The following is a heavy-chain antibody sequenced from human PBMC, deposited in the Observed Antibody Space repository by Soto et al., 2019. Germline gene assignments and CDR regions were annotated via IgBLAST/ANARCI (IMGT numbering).Heavy chain of an antibody. CDR2: INHSGST. Sequence: QVQLQQWGAGLLKPSETLSLTCAVYGGSFSGYDWTWIRQPPGTGLEWIGEINHSGSTNYNPSLNSRLPISVATSKNQFSLKLTSVTAADTAVYYCARDKFTGLFDYWGQGTLVTVSS. CDR3: ARDKFTGLFDY. D-gene: IGHD2-8*02. J-gene: IGHJ4*02. V-gene: IGHV4-34*01. CDR1: GGSFSGYD.